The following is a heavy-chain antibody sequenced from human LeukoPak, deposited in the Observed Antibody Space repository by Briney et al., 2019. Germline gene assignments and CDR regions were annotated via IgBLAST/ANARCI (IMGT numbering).Heavy chain of an antibody. CDR2: IYSGGST. D-gene: IGHD6-13*01. J-gene: IGHJ4*02. CDR1: GFTFSSYA. V-gene: IGHV3-53*01. CDR3: ARSSSWSGLYYFDY. Sequence: GGSLRLSCAASGFTFSSYAMSWVRQAPGKGLEWVSVIYSGGSTYYADSVKGRFTISRDNSKNTLYLQMNSLRAEDTAVYYCARSSSWSGLYYFDYWGQGTLVTVSS.